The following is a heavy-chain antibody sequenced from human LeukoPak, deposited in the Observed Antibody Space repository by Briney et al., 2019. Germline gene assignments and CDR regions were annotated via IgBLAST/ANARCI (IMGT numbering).Heavy chain of an antibody. CDR2: INPNSGGT. Sequence: ASVKVSCKASGYTFTNYYMHWVRQAPGQGLEWMGWINPNSGGTNFAQKFQGRVAMTRDTSISTAYMELGSLRSDDTAVYYCARARWQLVPYFDSWGQGTLVTVSS. CDR3: ARARWQLVPYFDS. CDR1: GYTFTNYY. V-gene: IGHV1-2*02. J-gene: IGHJ4*02. D-gene: IGHD6-6*01.